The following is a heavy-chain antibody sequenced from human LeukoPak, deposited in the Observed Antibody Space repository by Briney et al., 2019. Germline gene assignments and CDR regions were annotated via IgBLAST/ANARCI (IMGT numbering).Heavy chain of an antibody. CDR3: ARQAPNTVDN. CDR1: GGSISISNHY. V-gene: IGHV4-39*01. Sequence: SETLSLTCTVSGGSISISNHYWGWIRQPPGKGLEWIASIYYSGSSYYNPSLKSRVTISVDTSKNQFSLKLSSATAADTAVYYCARQAPNTVDNWGQGTLVTVSS. J-gene: IGHJ4*02. D-gene: IGHD4/OR15-4a*01. CDR2: IYYSGSS.